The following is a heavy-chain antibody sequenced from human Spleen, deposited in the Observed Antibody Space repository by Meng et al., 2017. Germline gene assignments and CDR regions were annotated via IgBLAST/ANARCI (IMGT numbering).Heavy chain of an antibody. D-gene: IGHD6-19*01. CDR3: ARGGIAVAGPYFDY. Sequence: QVQLQESGPGLVEPSQTLSLTCTVSGGSISSGDYYWSWIRQPPGRGLEWIGYIYYSGSTYYNPSLRSRVTISVDTSKNQFSLILTSVTAADTAVYYCARGGIAVAGPYFDYWGQGTLVTVSS. J-gene: IGHJ4*02. CDR2: IYYSGST. CDR1: GGSISSGDYY. V-gene: IGHV4-30-4*01.